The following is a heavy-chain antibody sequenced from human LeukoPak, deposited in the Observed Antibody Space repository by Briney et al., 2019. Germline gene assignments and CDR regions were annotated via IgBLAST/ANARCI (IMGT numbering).Heavy chain of an antibody. CDR3: AKDGYGDYGYFDL. V-gene: IGHV3-30*04. Sequence: PGGSLRLSCAASGFTFSSYAMHWVRQAPGKGLEWVAVISYDGSNKYYADSVKGRFTISRDISKNTLYLQMNSLRAEDTAVYYCAKDGYGDYGYFDLWGRGTLVTVSS. D-gene: IGHD4-17*01. CDR1: GFTFSSYA. CDR2: ISYDGSNK. J-gene: IGHJ2*01.